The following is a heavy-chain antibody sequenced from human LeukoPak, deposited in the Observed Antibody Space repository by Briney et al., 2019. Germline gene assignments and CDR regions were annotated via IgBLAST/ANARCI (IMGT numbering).Heavy chain of an antibody. CDR1: GFTFSSYA. Sequence: GGSLRLSCEASGFTFSSYAMSWVRQAPGKGLEWVSAISGSGGSTYYADSVKGRFTISRDNSKNTLYLQMNSLRAEDTAVYYCAKDPYYDSSGYYKDWGQGTLVTVSS. J-gene: IGHJ4*02. D-gene: IGHD3-22*01. V-gene: IGHV3-23*01. CDR3: AKDPYYDSSGYYKD. CDR2: ISGSGGST.